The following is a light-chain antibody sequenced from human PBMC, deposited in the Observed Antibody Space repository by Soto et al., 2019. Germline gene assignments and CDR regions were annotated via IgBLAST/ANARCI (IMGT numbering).Light chain of an antibody. V-gene: IGKV3-11*01. CDR1: QSLSSS. CDR2: DAS. Sequence: EIVLTQSPATLSLSPGDRATLSCRATQSLSSSLAWYQQRPGQTPRLLIYDASNRATGIPARFSGSGSGTDFTLTISSLEPEDFAVYYCQQRYNWPPYTFGQGTTLEIK. J-gene: IGKJ2*01. CDR3: QQRYNWPPYT.